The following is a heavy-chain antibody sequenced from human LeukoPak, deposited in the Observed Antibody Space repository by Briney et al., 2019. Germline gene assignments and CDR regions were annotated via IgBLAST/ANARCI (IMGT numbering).Heavy chain of an antibody. V-gene: IGHV4-39*07. CDR2: IYYSGST. CDR1: GGSISSSSYY. CDR3: ARAGYGFDY. Sequence: SETLSLTCTVSGGSISSSSYYWGWIRQPPGKGLEWIGSIYYSGSTYYNPPLKSRVTISVDTSKNQFSLKLGSVTAADTAVYYCARAGYGFDYWGQGTLVTVSS. D-gene: IGHD5-18*01. J-gene: IGHJ4*02.